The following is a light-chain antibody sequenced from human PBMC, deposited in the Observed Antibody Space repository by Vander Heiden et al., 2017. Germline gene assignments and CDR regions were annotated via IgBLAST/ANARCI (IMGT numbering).Light chain of an antibody. CDR3: QQCDYVPMST. CDR2: DAS. J-gene: IGKJ2*01. V-gene: IGKV1-33*01. CDR1: HDISSN. Sequence: DIQMTQSPSSLSASVGDRVTITCQANHDISSNIHSYLQKPGTTPILLGYDASHLETVVPSLCTGSGSRTECTITISSLQTEDIATSYSQQCDYVPMSTFGHGTKLEIK.